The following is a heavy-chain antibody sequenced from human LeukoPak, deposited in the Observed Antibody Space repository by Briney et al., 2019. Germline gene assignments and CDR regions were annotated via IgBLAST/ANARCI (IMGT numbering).Heavy chain of an antibody. Sequence: SETLSLTCAVYGGSFSGYYWSWIRQPPGKGLEWIGEINHSGSTNYNPSLKSRVTISVDTSKNQFSLKLSSVTAADTAVYYCARDGRITMVRGVKGWFDPWGQGTLVTVSS. CDR2: INHSGST. CDR1: GGSFSGYY. V-gene: IGHV4-34*01. D-gene: IGHD3-10*01. J-gene: IGHJ5*02. CDR3: ARDGRITMVRGVKGWFDP.